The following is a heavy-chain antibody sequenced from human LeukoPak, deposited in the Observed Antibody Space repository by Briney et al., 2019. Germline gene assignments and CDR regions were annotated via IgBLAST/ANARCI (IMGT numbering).Heavy chain of an antibody. CDR2: ISSSSSYI. CDR3: AKRGEKYSNGWFIDY. D-gene: IGHD6-19*01. V-gene: IGHV3-21*01. Sequence: PGMSLRLSCAASGVTLSPYGMHWVRQAPGKGLEWVSSISSSSSYIYYADSVKGRFTISRDNAKNSLYLQMNSLRAEDTAVYYCAKRGEKYSNGWFIDYWGQGTLVTVSS. CDR1: GVTLSPYG. J-gene: IGHJ4*02.